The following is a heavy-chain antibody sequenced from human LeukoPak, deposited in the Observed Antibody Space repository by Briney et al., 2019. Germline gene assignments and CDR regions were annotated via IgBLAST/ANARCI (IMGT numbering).Heavy chain of an antibody. CDR2: IYYSGST. Sequence: PSDTLSLTCTVSGGSISSSSYYWGWIRQPPGKGLEWIGSIYYSGSTYYNPSLKSRVTISVDTSKNQFSLKLSSVTAADTAVYYCARRRTSYYDFWSGSENWFDPWGQGTLVTVSS. CDR1: GGSISSSSYY. J-gene: IGHJ5*02. CDR3: ARRRTSYYDFWSGSENWFDP. V-gene: IGHV4-39*07. D-gene: IGHD3-3*01.